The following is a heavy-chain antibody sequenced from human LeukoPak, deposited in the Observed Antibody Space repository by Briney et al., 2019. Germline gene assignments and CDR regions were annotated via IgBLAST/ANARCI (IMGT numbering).Heavy chain of an antibody. CDR1: GASISDYF. CDR3: ARGTKKTVYHTLDY. CDR2: IDTSGTA. J-gene: IGHJ4*02. D-gene: IGHD1-7*01. Sequence: SETLSLTCTVSGASISDYFWNWIRQPAGRGLEWIGRIDTSGTAKYNSSLKSRVTISVDTSKNQFSLRLISAAAADTAIYYCARGTKKTVYHTLDYWGQGILVTVSS. V-gene: IGHV4-4*07.